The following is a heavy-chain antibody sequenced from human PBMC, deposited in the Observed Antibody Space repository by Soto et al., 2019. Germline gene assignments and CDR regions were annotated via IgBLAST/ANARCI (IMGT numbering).Heavy chain of an antibody. J-gene: IGHJ6*02. CDR3: ARQSGMDV. V-gene: IGHV5-51*01. D-gene: IGHD5-12*01. Sequence: PGESLKISCKTSGYNFAGYWTGWVRQMPGKGLEWLGIIFPGDSDTKYSPSFQGQVIISADKSIRTAYLQWSSLKASDTAIYYCARQSGMDVWGQGTTVTVSS. CDR2: IFPGDSDT. CDR1: GYNFAGYW.